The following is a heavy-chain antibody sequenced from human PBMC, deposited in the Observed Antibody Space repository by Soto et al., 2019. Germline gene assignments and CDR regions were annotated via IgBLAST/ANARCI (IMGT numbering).Heavy chain of an antibody. D-gene: IGHD3-22*01. J-gene: IGHJ4*02. Sequence: SVKVYFNASDYPFTSDGISWVRQAPGLGLEWMGWISAYNGHTYYTQKIQGRVTMTTDASTSTAYMELRSLRSDDTAVYYCARPNYYFDSTGHYPFDYWGQGTMVTVSS. CDR1: DYPFTSDG. CDR3: ARPNYYFDSTGHYPFDY. V-gene: IGHV1-18*01. CDR2: ISAYNGHT.